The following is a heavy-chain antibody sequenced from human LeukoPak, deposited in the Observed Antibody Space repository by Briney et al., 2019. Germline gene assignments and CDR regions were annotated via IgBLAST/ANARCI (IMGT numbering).Heavy chain of an antibody. J-gene: IGHJ4*02. D-gene: IGHD1-26*01. CDR1: GFTFSSYG. Sequence: QPGGSLRLSCAASGFTFSSYGMHWVRQAPGKGLEWVAFIRYDGNNKYYADSVKGRFTISRDNSKNTLYLQMNSLRAEDTAVYSCANDRELLPFDYWGQGTLVTVSS. CDR2: IRYDGNNK. V-gene: IGHV3-30*02. CDR3: ANDRELLPFDY.